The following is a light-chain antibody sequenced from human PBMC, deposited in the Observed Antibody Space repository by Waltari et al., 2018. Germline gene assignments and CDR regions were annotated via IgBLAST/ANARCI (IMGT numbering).Light chain of an antibody. CDR1: QSVSNY. Sequence: EIVLTQSPATLSLSPGERATRSCRASQSVSNYLGWYQQKPGQAPRLLIYDASNRATGIPARFSGSGSGTDFTLTINSLEPEDFAVYYCQQRSNWPLTFGGGTKVEIK. J-gene: IGKJ4*01. CDR3: QQRSNWPLT. CDR2: DAS. V-gene: IGKV3-11*01.